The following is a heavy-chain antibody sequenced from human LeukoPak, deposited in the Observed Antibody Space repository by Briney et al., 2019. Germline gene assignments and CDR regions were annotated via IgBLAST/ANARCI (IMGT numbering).Heavy chain of an antibody. V-gene: IGHV4-4*07. Sequence: SETLSLTCSVSGDSITYFYWSWIRQAAGKGLEWIGRISSSGSTDYNASLKSRVTMSVDTSKNQLSLKVISVTAADTAVYYCARGVIAAGGSDFDYWGQGTLVTVSS. CDR2: ISSSGST. CDR3: ARGVIAAGGSDFDY. J-gene: IGHJ4*02. CDR1: GDSITYFY. D-gene: IGHD6-13*01.